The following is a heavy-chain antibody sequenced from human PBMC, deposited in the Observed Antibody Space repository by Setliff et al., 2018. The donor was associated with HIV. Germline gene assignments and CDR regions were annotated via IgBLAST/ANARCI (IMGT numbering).Heavy chain of an antibody. V-gene: IGHV3-11*04. CDR2: ISSTATII. Sequence: GGSLRLSCAASGFTFSDYYMSWIRQAPGKGLEWVSYISSTATIIYYADSVKGRFTISRDNAKNSLYLQMNSLRAEDTAVYYCARASAQGYSDYESPFDYWGQGTLVTV. D-gene: IGHD5-12*01. CDR1: GFTFSDYY. J-gene: IGHJ4*02. CDR3: ARASAQGYSDYESPFDY.